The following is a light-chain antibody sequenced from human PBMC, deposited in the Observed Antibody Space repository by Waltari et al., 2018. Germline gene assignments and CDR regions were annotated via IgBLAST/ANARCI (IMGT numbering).Light chain of an antibody. J-gene: IGKJ3*01. CDR2: GAS. CDR1: QSISSQ. CDR3: QQYHESPPII. Sequence: EIVMTQSPATLSVSPGESATLSCRASQSISSQLAWYQQKPGQAPRLLIYGASTRATGIPARFSGSGSGTEFTLTISSLQSEDFAVYFCQQYHESPPIIFGPGTKVDIK. V-gene: IGKV3-15*01.